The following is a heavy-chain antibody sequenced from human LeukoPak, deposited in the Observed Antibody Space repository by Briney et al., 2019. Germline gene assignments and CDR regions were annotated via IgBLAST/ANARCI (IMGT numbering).Heavy chain of an antibody. CDR3: ARVPSGDLNYYMDV. J-gene: IGHJ6*03. CDR2: ISYDGSNK. CDR1: GFTFGSYA. D-gene: IGHD6-25*01. Sequence: PGGSLRLSCAASGFTFGSYAMHWVRQAPGKGLEWGAVISYDGSNKYYADSVKGRFTISRDNSKNTLYLQMNSLRAEDTAVYYCARVPSGDLNYYMDVWGKGTTVIVSS. V-gene: IGHV3-30*01.